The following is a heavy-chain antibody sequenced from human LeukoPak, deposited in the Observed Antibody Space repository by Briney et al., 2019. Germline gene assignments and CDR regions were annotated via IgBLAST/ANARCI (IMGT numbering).Heavy chain of an antibody. D-gene: IGHD6-13*01. CDR2: IKQDGSEK. Sequence: GGSLRLSCAASGFTFSSNWMSWVRQAPGKGLEWVANIKQDGSEKYYVGSVKGRFTISRDSAKNSLYLQLNSLRAEDTAVYYCARISSSWGYFFDYWGQGTLVTVSS. CDR1: GFTFSSNW. J-gene: IGHJ4*02. V-gene: IGHV3-7*01. CDR3: ARISSSWGYFFDY.